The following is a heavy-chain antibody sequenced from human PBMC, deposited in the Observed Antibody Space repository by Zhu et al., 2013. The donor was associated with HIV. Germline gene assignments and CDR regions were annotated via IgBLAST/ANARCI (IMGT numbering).Heavy chain of an antibody. V-gene: IGHV1-2*02. CDR1: GYTFTGYY. J-gene: IGHJ4*01. Sequence: QVQLVQSGAEVKKPGASVKVSCKASGYTFTGYYMHWVRQAPGQGLEWMGWINPNSGGTNYAQKFQGRVTMTRDTSISTAYMELNSLRNDDTAVYYCAXVPLTRSNGGGPDYVGQGNPG. D-gene: IGHD1-20*01. CDR3: AXVPLTRSNGGGPDY. CDR2: INPNSGGT.